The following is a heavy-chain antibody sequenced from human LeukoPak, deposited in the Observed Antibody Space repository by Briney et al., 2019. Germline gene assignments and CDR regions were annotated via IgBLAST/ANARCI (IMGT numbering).Heavy chain of an antibody. CDR2: ITSSGRYI. Sequence: PGGSLRLSCAASGFTFSSYSMNWVRQAPGKGLEWVSSITSSGRYIYYADSVKGRFTLSRDNAENTLYLQMNSLRGEDTAVYYCVREDRILLGNDAFDIWGQGTMVTVSS. J-gene: IGHJ3*02. V-gene: IGHV3-21*01. CDR1: GFTFSSYS. D-gene: IGHD2-8*01. CDR3: VREDRILLGNDAFDI.